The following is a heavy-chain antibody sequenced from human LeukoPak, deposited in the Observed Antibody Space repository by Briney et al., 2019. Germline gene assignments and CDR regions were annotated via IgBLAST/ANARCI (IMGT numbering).Heavy chain of an antibody. CDR1: GYSFTSYW. CDR3: ARRDRYTWYSFDY. V-gene: IGHV5-10-1*01. D-gene: IGHD6-13*01. CDR2: IDPRDSYT. J-gene: IGHJ4*02. Sequence: GESLKISCKGSGYSFTSYWISWVRQMPGKGLEWMGRIDPRDSYTNYSPSFQGHVTMSVDESISTAYLQWSSLKASDTAMFYCARRDRYTWYSFDYWGQGTLVTVSS.